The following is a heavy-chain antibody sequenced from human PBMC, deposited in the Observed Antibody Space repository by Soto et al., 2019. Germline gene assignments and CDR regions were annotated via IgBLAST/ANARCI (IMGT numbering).Heavy chain of an antibody. CDR3: AKLTAA. CDR2: ITSSGGGT. D-gene: IGHD6-13*01. CDR1: GFTFSAYV. V-gene: IGHV3-23*01. J-gene: IGHJ4*02. Sequence: EVEVLESGGGLVQPGGSLRLSCEASGFTFSAYVRSWVRQAPGKGLEWVSSITSSGGGTYYADSVKGRFTVSRDNSKNTVYLQMNSLRDEDTAVYYCAKLTAAWGQGTLVTVSS.